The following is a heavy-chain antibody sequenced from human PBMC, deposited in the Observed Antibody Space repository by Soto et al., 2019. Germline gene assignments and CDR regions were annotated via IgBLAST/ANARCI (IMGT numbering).Heavy chain of an antibody. CDR1: GYTFTDYY. Sequence: ASVKVSCKVSGYTFTDYYVDWVRQAPGQGLEWMGWINPNTGGTNFAQKFQGRVTMTSDTSISTAYMELSSLTSDDTAVYYCARDPVAGMRWFSLYWGQGTPVTVSS. CDR2: INPNTGGT. D-gene: IGHD6-19*01. J-gene: IGHJ4*02. CDR3: ARDPVAGMRWFSLY. V-gene: IGHV1-2*02.